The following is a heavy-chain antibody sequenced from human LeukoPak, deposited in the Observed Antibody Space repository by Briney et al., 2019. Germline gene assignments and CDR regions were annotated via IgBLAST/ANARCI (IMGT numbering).Heavy chain of an antibody. CDR2: ISGSGDTT. Sequence: LPGGSLRLSCAASGFTFSSYAMSWVRQAPRKGLEWVSVISGSGDTTFYGDSVKGRFSISRDNSKNTLYLQVNSLRVEDTAVYYCAKLPEEHLNLDYWGQGTLVTVSS. J-gene: IGHJ4*02. D-gene: IGHD1-14*01. CDR3: AKLPEEHLNLDY. V-gene: IGHV3-23*01. CDR1: GFTFSSYA.